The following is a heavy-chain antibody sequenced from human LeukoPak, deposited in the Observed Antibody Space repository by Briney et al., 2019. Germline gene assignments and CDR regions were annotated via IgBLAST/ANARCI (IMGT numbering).Heavy chain of an antibody. V-gene: IGHV3-30*04. D-gene: IGHD6-6*01. CDR1: GFTFSSHA. Sequence: GSLRLSCAASGFTFSSHAMHWVRQAPGKGLEWVAVISYDGSNKYYADSVKGRFTISRDNSKNTLYLQMNSLRADDTAVYYCVRDQGGSSSHWGQGTLVTVSS. J-gene: IGHJ4*02. CDR3: VRDQGGSSSH. CDR2: ISYDGSNK.